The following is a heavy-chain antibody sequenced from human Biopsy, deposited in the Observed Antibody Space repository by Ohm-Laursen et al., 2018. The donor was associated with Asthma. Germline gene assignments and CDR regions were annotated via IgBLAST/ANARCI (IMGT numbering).Heavy chain of an antibody. V-gene: IGHV1-69*01. D-gene: IGHD6-19*01. CDR1: GGTFSNFA. Sequence: SSVKVSCKTPGGTFSNFAISWVRQAPGQGLEWLGGSMTVFGTTNYAQKFQGRVTITADESTSTAYMEVTSLRSEDTAIYYCARCQVGYSSGWSLLLKKIYYSGMDVWGQGTAVTVSS. CDR2: SMTVFGTT. CDR3: ARCQVGYSSGWSLLLKKIYYSGMDV. J-gene: IGHJ6*02.